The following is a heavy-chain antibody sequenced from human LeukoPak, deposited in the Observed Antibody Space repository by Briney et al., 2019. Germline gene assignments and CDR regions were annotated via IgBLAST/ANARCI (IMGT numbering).Heavy chain of an antibody. CDR3: ARTRALLRNYYGSGSYDY. J-gene: IGHJ4*02. Sequence: ASVKVSCKASGYSFTNYAMNWVRQAPGQGLEWMGWIHPSTGNPTYAQGFTGRFVFSLDTSVSTAYLQISSLKTEDTAVYYCARTRALLRNYYGSGSYDYWGQGTLVTVSS. CDR1: GYSFTNYA. D-gene: IGHD3-10*01. CDR2: IHPSTGNP. V-gene: IGHV7-4-1*02.